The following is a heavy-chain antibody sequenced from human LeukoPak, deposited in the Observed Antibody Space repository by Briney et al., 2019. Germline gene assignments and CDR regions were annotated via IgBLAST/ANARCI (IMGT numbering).Heavy chain of an antibody. D-gene: IGHD4-17*01. CDR1: GFTFSSYS. CDR3: ARDRDYGDASFDY. J-gene: IGHJ4*02. CDR2: ISSSSSYI. V-gene: IGHV3-21*01. Sequence: GGSLRLSCAASGFTFSSYSMNWVRRAPGKGLEWVSSISSSSSYIYYADSVKGRFTISRDNAKNSLYLQMNSLRAEDTAVYYCARDRDYGDASFDYWGQGTLVTVSS.